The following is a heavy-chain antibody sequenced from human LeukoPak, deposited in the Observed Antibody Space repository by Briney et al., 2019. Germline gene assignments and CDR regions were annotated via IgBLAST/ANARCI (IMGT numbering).Heavy chain of an antibody. J-gene: IGHJ5*02. D-gene: IGHD2-2*01. CDR2: ISPYNGDT. V-gene: IGHV1-18*01. CDR3: ARGGCSGNNCPPNWLDP. CDR1: GYTFTNFG. Sequence: ASVKVSCKASGYTFTNFGITWVRQAPGQGLEWMGWISPYNGDTRYKQKLQGRVTMTTETSTNTAYMELRGLRSDDTAVYYCARGGCSGNNCPPNWLDPWGQGTLVTVSS.